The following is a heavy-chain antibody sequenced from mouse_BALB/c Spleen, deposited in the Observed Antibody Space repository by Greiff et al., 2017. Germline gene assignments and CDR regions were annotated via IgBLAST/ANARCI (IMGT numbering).Heavy chain of an antibody. D-gene: IGHD1-1*01. J-gene: IGHJ1*01. CDR3: ARDLLRRYFDV. Sequence: QVQLQQSGPGLVAPSQSLSITCTVSGFSLTSYGVHWVRQPPGKGLEWLGVIWACGSTNYNSALMSRLSISKDNSKSQVFLKMNSLQTDDTAMYYCARDLLRRYFDVWGAGTTVTVSA. CDR2: IWACGST. CDR1: GFSLTSYG. V-gene: IGHV2-9*02.